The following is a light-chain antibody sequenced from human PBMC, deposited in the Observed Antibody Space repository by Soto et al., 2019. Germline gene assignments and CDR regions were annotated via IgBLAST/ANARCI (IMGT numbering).Light chain of an antibody. V-gene: IGKV1-5*01. CDR2: DAS. J-gene: IGKJ5*01. Sequence: DIQMTQSPSTLSASVGDRVTITCRASQTINSWLAWYQQKPGKAPKVLIFDASSLKTGVPSRFSGSGSGTEFTLTISNLQPDDFAVYYCQQYGSSPITFGQGTRLEIK. CDR3: QQYGSSPIT. CDR1: QTINSW.